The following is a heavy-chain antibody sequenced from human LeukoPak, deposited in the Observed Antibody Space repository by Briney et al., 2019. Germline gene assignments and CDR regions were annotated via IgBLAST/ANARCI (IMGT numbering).Heavy chain of an antibody. CDR3: ARDYDILTGSYYYYYGMDV. V-gene: IGHV3-74*01. Sequence: GGSLRLSCAVSGFTISSYWMHWVRQAPGKGLVWVSRINSDGSTTSYADSVKGRFTISRDNAKNSLYLQMNSLRDEDTAVYYCARDYDILTGSYYYYYGMDVWGQGTTVTVSS. D-gene: IGHD3-9*01. CDR2: INSDGSTT. CDR1: GFTISSYW. J-gene: IGHJ6*02.